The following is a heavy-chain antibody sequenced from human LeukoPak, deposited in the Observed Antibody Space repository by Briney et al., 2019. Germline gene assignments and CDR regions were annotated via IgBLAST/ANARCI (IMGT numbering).Heavy chain of an antibody. CDR2: IYPGDSDT. CDR1: GYSFTNYW. J-gene: IGHJ4*02. Sequence: GESLKISFQVSGYSFTNYWIAWVRQMPGKGLEWMGIIYPGDSDTRYSPSFQGQVTISADKSISTAYLQWSTLKASDTAMYYCARRIAATGRGYFDYWGQGTLVTVSS. D-gene: IGHD6-13*01. CDR3: ARRIAATGRGYFDY. V-gene: IGHV5-51*01.